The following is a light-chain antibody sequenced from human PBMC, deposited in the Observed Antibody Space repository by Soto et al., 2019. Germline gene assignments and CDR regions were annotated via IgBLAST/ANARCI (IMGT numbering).Light chain of an antibody. Sequence: SYELTQPPSVSVAPEKTARLTCGGDNIGSKRVHWYRQKPGQAPVLVIYYDSDPPSGIPERFSGSNSGNTATLTINRVEAGDEADYYCQVWDITTDHYVFGTGTKVTVL. V-gene: IGLV3-21*04. J-gene: IGLJ1*01. CDR3: QVWDITTDHYV. CDR2: YDS. CDR1: NIGSKR.